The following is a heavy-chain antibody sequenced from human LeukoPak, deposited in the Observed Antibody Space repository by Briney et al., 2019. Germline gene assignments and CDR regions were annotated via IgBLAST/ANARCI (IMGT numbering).Heavy chain of an antibody. CDR2: ISSSGSTI. CDR1: GFTFSSYE. V-gene: IGHV3-48*03. D-gene: IGHD2-21*02. J-gene: IGHJ5*02. Sequence: GGSLRLSCAASGFTFSSYEMNWVRQAPGKGLEWVSYISSSGSTIYYADSVKGRFTISRDNAKNSLYLQMNSLRAEDTAVYYCAGVTANWFDPWGQGTLVTVSS. CDR3: AGVTANWFDP.